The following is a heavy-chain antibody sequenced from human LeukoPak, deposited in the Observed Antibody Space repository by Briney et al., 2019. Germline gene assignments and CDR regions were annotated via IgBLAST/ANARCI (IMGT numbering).Heavy chain of an antibody. CDR1: GFTFSNYA. Sequence: GGSLRLSCAAYGFTFSNYAMSWVRQAPGKGLEWVSAISGSAVTTYYGDSVKGRFTISRDNSKNTLYLQMNSLRAEDTAVYYCAKAFRGLREYYYYMDVWGKGTTVTVSS. CDR2: ISGSAVTT. J-gene: IGHJ6*03. D-gene: IGHD3-16*01. CDR3: AKAFRGLREYYYYMDV. V-gene: IGHV3-23*01.